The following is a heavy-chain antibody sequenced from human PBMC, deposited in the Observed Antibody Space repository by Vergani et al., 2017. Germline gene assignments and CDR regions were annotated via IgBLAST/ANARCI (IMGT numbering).Heavy chain of an antibody. CDR1: FDSIRNLY. V-gene: IGHV4-59*11. CDR3: ASDTHSGQRADR. J-gene: IGHJ5*02. CDR2: IHYSENT. Sequence: QVQLQESGPGLVKSSETLSLTCSVSFDSIRNLYCNLIRQPPGKVLEWVGSIHYSENTNYNPSLKTRVTISVDTSKNQFSLTLTSVTAADTAVYYCASDTHSGQRADRWGQGILVTVTS. D-gene: IGHD6-19*01.